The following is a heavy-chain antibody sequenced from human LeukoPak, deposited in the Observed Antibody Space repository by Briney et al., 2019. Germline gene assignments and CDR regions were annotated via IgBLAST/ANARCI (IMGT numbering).Heavy chain of an antibody. J-gene: IGHJ4*02. CDR3: ASSFGLRFLEWPIDY. D-gene: IGHD3-3*01. CDR2: IYYSGST. V-gene: IGHV4-39*01. Sequence: PSETLSLTCTVSGGSISSSSYYWGWIRQPPGKGLEWIGSIYYSGSTYYNPSLKSRVTISVDTSKNRFSLKLSSVTAADTAVYYCASSFGLRFLEWPIDYWGQGTLVTVSS. CDR1: GGSISSSSYY.